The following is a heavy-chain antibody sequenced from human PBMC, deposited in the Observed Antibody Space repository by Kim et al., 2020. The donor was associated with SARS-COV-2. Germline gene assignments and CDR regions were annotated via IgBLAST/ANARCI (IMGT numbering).Heavy chain of an antibody. D-gene: IGHD4-4*01. CDR3: ARFRDHDYSNFLRGYFDY. CDR1: GFTFSSYG. J-gene: IGHJ4*02. CDR2: IWYDGSNK. Sequence: GGSLRLSCAASGFTFSSYGMHWVRQAPGKGLEWVAVIWYDGSNKYYADSVKGRFTISRDNSKNTLYLQMNSLRAEDTAVYYCARFRDHDYSNFLRGYFDYWGQGTLVTVSS. V-gene: IGHV3-33*01.